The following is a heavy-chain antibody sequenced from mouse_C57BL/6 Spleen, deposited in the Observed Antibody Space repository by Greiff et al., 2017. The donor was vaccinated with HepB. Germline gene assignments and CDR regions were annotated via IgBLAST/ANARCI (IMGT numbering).Heavy chain of an antibody. CDR2: IHPSDSDT. Sequence: QVQLQQPGAELVKPGASVKVSCKASGYTFTSYWMHWVKQRPGQGLEWIGRIHPSDSDTNYNQKFKGKATLTVDKSSSTAYMQLSSLTSEDSAVYYCAMAISYGSSYARYFDVWGTGTTVTVSS. D-gene: IGHD1-1*01. V-gene: IGHV1-74*01. CDR1: GYTFTSYW. J-gene: IGHJ1*03. CDR3: AMAISYGSSYARYFDV.